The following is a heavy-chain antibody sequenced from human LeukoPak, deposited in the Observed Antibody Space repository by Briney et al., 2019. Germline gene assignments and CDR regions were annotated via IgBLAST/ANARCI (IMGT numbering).Heavy chain of an antibody. J-gene: IGHJ4*02. CDR1: GVSVRSYY. D-gene: IGHD5-24*01. Sequence: SETLSLTCTVSGVSVRSYYWSWIRQPPGKGLEWIAYIYYSGNTKYNPSLKSRATIFVDTSKNQFSLDLESVTAADTAVYYCARDGDGYNYLKYAVDYWGQGTLVTVSS. CDR3: ARDGDGYNYLKYAVDY. CDR2: IYYSGNT. V-gene: IGHV4-59*02.